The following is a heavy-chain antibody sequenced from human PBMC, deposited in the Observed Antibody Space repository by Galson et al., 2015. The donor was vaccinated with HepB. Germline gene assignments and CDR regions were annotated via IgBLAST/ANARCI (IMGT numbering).Heavy chain of an antibody. Sequence: LRLSCAASGFTFSTYSLNWVRQAPGKGLEWVSYIGGSGSRTIYYTDSVKGRFTISRDNAKNSLYLQMNSLRDEDTAVYYCARDHVYCSSTSCYPGGFDFWGQGTLVTVSS. CDR2: IGGSGSRTI. V-gene: IGHV3-48*02. CDR1: GFTFSTYS. J-gene: IGHJ4*02. D-gene: IGHD2-2*01. CDR3: ARDHVYCSSTSCYPGGFDF.